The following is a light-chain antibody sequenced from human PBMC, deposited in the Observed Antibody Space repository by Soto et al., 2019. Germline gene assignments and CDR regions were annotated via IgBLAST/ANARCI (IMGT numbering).Light chain of an antibody. CDR2: YVS. J-gene: IGKJ2*01. Sequence: DVVMTHSPLSLPVTLGQPASISCRSSQGLVYRIGNIFLDWFVQRPGQSPMRLVSYVSIRDFGVPDRFSRSGSCTAFTLHISRVEAEDLGFYYCLQYTHSPHTFGQGTKLESK. CDR3: LQYTHSPHT. CDR1: QGLVYRIGNIF. V-gene: IGKV2-30*01.